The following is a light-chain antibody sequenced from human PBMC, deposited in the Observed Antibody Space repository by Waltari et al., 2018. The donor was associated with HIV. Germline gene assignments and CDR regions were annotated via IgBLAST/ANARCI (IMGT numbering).Light chain of an antibody. CDR2: LAS. CDR3: LQSLHTPRFS. J-gene: IGKJ3*01. CDR1: QSLLHNNGNNY. Sequence: EIVLTQSPLPLPVAPRESASISCSASQSLLHNNGNNYLDWYVQKPGQSPQLLIYLASHRTSGVPERFSGSGSGTNFTMKITRVEAEDVGTYYCLQSLHTPRFSFGPGTKVDI. V-gene: IGKV2-28*01.